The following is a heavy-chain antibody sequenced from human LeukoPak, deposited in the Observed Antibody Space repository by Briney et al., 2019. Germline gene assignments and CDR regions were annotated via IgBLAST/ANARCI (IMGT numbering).Heavy chain of an antibody. CDR2: ISYDGSNK. V-gene: IGHV3-30*19. CDR1: GFTFNNYG. J-gene: IGHJ4*02. Sequence: GGSLRLSCAASGFTFNNYGMHWVRQAPGKGLEWVAVISYDGSNKYYADSVKGRFTISRDNSKNTLYLQMNSLRAEDTAVYYCARDSGWNDPYWGQGTLVTVSS. CDR3: ARDSGWNDPY. D-gene: IGHD6-19*01.